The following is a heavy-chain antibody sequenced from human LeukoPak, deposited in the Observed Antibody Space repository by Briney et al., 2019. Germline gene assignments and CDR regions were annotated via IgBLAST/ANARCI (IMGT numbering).Heavy chain of an antibody. CDR1: GFSFSSYT. J-gene: IGHJ4*02. Sequence: MAGGSLRLSCAASGFSFSSYTMNWVRQAPGKGLEWVSSISSSSSYIYYADSLKGRFTIYRDNAKNSLYLQMNSLRAEDTAVYYCARDLLGGGDDYWGQGTLVTVSS. V-gene: IGHV3-21*01. CDR3: ARDLLGGGDDY. D-gene: IGHD2-21*02. CDR2: ISSSSSYI.